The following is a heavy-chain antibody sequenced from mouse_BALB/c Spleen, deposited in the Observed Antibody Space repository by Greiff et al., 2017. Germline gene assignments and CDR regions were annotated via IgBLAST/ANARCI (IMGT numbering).Heavy chain of an antibody. CDR1: GFTFSSYT. D-gene: IGHD2-3*01. V-gene: IGHV5-6-4*01. CDR2: ISSGGSYT. J-gene: IGHJ2*01. Sequence: EVKLMESGGGLVKPGGSLKLSCAASGFTFSSYTMSWVRQTPEKRLEWVATISSGGSYTYYPDNVKGRFTISRDNAKNTLYLQMSSLKSEDTAMYYCTRDGLLPPFDYWGQGTTLTVSS. CDR3: TRDGLLPPFDY.